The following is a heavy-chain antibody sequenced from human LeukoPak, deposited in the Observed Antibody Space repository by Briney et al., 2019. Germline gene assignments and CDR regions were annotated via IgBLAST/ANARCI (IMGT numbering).Heavy chain of an antibody. CDR2: IIPIFGTA. J-gene: IGHJ4*02. CDR3: ARTNPPELDPFHFDY. CDR1: GGTFSSYA. Sequence: GASVKLSCKASGGTFSSYAISWVRQAPGQGLEWMGGIIPIFGTANYAQKFQGRVTITADKSTSTAYMELSRLTSDDTAVYYCARTNPPELDPFHFDYWGQGTLVTVSS. V-gene: IGHV1-69*06. D-gene: IGHD3-3*02.